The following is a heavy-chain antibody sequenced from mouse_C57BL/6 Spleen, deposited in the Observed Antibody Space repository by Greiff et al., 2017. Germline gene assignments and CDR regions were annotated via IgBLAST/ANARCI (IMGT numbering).Heavy chain of an antibody. Sequence: VQLQQSGAELVKPGASMKISCKASGYAFSSYWMNWVKQRPGKGLEWIGQIYPGDGDTNYNGKFKGKATLTADKSSSTAYMQLSSLTSEDSAVYFCAVGDYDGYYFDYWGQGTTLTVSS. D-gene: IGHD2-4*01. J-gene: IGHJ2*01. V-gene: IGHV1-80*01. CDR2: IYPGDGDT. CDR3: AVGDYDGYYFDY. CDR1: GYAFSSYW.